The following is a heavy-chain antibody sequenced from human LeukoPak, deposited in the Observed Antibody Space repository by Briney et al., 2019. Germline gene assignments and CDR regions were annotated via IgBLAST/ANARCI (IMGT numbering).Heavy chain of an antibody. CDR2: IKRGGSEK. CDR3: ARGTSHGSRCDFLDS. V-gene: IGHV3-7*01. D-gene: IGHD3-10*01. Sequence: GGSLRLSCEASGFDFSQHWMTWVRQAPGKGLEWVADIKRGGSEKNYVDSVKGRFTISRDDTKNSLYLQMTSLRAEDTAIYYCARGTSHGSRCDFLDSWGPGNLVSVSS. CDR1: GFDFSQHW. J-gene: IGHJ4*02.